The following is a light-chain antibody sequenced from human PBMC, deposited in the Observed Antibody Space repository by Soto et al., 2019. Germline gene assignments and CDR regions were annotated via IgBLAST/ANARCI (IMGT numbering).Light chain of an antibody. V-gene: IGKV3-15*01. Sequence: ILMTQSPATLSVSPGERATLSCRASQSVSNNLAWYQQKPGQAPRLLIYDASTRATGIPARFSGSGSGTEFTLTISGLQSEDFAVYYCQQYNNWPTWTFGQGPRWKSN. J-gene: IGKJ1*01. CDR2: DAS. CDR3: QQYNNWPTWT. CDR1: QSVSNN.